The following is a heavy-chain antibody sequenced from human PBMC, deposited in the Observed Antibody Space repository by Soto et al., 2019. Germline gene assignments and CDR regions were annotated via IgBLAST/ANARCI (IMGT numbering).Heavy chain of an antibody. D-gene: IGHD6-19*01. CDR3: ASWLIALHAFDF. CDR2: ITGGSGTI. V-gene: IGHV3-48*01. Sequence: PGGSLRLSCVASGVTFSSHSMGWVRQAPGKGLQWVSYITGGSGTIYYADSVKGRFTISRDNAQNSLYMQMTSLRVEDTAVYYCASWLIALHAFDFWGRGTVVTVSS. J-gene: IGHJ3*01. CDR1: GVTFSSHS.